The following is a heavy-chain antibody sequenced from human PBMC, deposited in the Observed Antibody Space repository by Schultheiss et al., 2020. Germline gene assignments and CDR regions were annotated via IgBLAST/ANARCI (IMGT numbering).Heavy chain of an antibody. J-gene: IGHJ3*02. V-gene: IGHV4-61*10. Sequence: SETLSLTCTVSGGSVSSGSYSWSRIRQPAGKGLEWIERIYTSGSTNYNPSLKSRVTMSVDTSKNQFSLNLSSVTAADTAVYYCARDLRLRLWGVAFDIWGQGTMVTVSS. D-gene: IGHD4-17*01. CDR1: GGSVSSGSYS. CDR3: ARDLRLRLWGVAFDI. CDR2: IYTSGST.